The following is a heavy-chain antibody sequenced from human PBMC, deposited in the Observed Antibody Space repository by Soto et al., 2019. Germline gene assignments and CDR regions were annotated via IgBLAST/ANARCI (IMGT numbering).Heavy chain of an antibody. D-gene: IGHD3-10*01. V-gene: IGHV4-34*01. Sequence: SETLSLTCAVYGGSFSGYYWSWIRQPPGKGLEWIGEINHSGSTNYNPSLKSRVTISVDTSKNQFSLKLSSVTAADTAVYYCAREKLRWFGTRYYYYGMDVWGQGTTVTVSS. CDR3: AREKLRWFGTRYYYYGMDV. CDR2: INHSGST. J-gene: IGHJ6*02. CDR1: GGSFSGYY.